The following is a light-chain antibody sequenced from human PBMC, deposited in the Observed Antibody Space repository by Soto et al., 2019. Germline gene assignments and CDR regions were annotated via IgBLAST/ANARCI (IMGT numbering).Light chain of an antibody. CDR1: QSIDSW. V-gene: IGKV1-5*03. CDR3: QQYNSYRA. J-gene: IGKJ1*01. Sequence: DIQMTQSPSTLSASVGDRFTITCRASQSIDSWLAWHQQKAGNAPKLLIPKASSLESGVPSRLSGSGSGTEFTLTISSLQPDDFATYYCQQYNSYRAFGQGTKVDIK. CDR2: KAS.